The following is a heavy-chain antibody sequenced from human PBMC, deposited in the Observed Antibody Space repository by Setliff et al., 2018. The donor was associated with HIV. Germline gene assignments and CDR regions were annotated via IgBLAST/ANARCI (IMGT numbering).Heavy chain of an antibody. CDR3: ARVFYSRGSGYYKGLEY. J-gene: IGHJ4*02. CDR2: INPSDGST. V-gene: IGHV1-46*01. CDR1: GYTFTSYY. Sequence: ASVKVSCKASGYTFTSYYMHWVRQAPGQGLEWMGLINPSDGSTSYAQKFQGRVTMTRDTSTSTVYMELSSLRSEDTALYYCARVFYSRGSGYYKGLEYWGQGTLVTVSS. D-gene: IGHD3-3*01.